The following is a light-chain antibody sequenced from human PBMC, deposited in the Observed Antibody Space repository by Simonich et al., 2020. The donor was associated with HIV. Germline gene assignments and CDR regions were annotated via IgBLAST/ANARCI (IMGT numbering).Light chain of an antibody. Sequence: EIVLTQSPGTLSMSPGERATLSCRTSQSVSSNYLAWFQQKPGLAPRLLIYAASSRATGIPARFSGSGSGTEFTLTISSLQPDDFATYYCQQYNNYPKTFGQGTKVEIK. V-gene: IGKV3-20*01. J-gene: IGKJ1*01. CDR2: AAS. CDR1: QSVSSNY. CDR3: QQYNNYPKT.